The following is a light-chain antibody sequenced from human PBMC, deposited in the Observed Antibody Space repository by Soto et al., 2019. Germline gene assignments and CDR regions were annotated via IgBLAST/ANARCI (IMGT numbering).Light chain of an antibody. CDR1: QSVNSY. Sequence: EIVLTQSPATLSLSPGERATLSCRASQSVNSYLAWYQQKPGQAPRLLIYDASNRATGIPGRFSGSGSETVFPLTISSLEPEDFAVYYCQQRSNWPYTFGQGTKLEIK. V-gene: IGKV3-11*01. CDR2: DAS. J-gene: IGKJ2*01. CDR3: QQRSNWPYT.